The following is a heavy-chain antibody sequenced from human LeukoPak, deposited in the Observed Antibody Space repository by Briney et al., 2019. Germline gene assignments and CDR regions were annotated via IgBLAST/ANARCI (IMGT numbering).Heavy chain of an antibody. D-gene: IGHD3-9*01. CDR2: IRSKAYGGTT. Sequence: GGSLRLSCTASGFTFGDYAMSWVRQAPGKGLEWVGFIRSKAYGGTTEYAASVKGRFTISRDDSKSIAYLQMNSLKTEDTAVYYCTREGSEYYDILLVDYWGQGTLVTVSS. J-gene: IGHJ4*02. V-gene: IGHV3-49*04. CDR1: GFTFGDYA. CDR3: TREGSEYYDILLVDY.